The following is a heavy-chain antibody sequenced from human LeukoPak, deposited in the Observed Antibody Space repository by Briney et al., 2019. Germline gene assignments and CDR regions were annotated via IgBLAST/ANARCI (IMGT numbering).Heavy chain of an antibody. CDR1: GYTFTSYG. D-gene: IGHD3-10*01. CDR3: ARDPHDYYGSGSLDY. V-gene: IGHV1-18*01. J-gene: IGHJ4*02. CDR2: ISAYNGNT. Sequence: ASVKVSCKASGYTFTSYGISWVRQAPGQGLEWMGWISAYNGNTNYAQKFQGRVTMTRDTSTSTVYMELSSLRSEDTAVYYCARDPHDYYGSGSLDYWGQGTLVTVSS.